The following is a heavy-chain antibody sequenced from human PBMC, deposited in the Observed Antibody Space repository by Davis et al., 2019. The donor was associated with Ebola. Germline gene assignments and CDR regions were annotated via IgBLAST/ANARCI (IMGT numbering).Heavy chain of an antibody. J-gene: IGHJ6*02. CDR2: INAGNGNT. CDR3: AEGRYSSSSLYYYYGMDV. Sequence: ASVKVSCKASGYTFTSYAMHWVRQAPGQRLEWMGWINAGNGNTKYSQKFQGRVTITRDTSASTAYMELSSLRSEDTAVYYCAEGRYSSSSLYYYYGMDVWGQGTTVTVSS. V-gene: IGHV1-3*01. D-gene: IGHD6-6*01. CDR1: GYTFTSYA.